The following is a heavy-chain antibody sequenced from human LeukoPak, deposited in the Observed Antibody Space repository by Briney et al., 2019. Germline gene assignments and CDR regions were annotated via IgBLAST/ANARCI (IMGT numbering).Heavy chain of an antibody. D-gene: IGHD4-17*01. CDR2: IRYDGSNK. CDR1: GFTFSSYG. V-gene: IGHV3-30*02. J-gene: IGHJ4*02. CDR3: AKDSDYGYFDY. Sequence: PGGSLRLSCAASGFTFSSYGMHWVRQAPGKGLEWVAFIRYDGSNKYYADSVEGRFTISRDNSKNTLYLQMNSLRAEDTAVYYCAKDSDYGYFDYWGQGTLVTVSS.